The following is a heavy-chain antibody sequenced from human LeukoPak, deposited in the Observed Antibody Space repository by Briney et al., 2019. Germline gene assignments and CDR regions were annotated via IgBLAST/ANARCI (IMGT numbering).Heavy chain of an antibody. V-gene: IGHV4-59*08. J-gene: IGHJ5*02. D-gene: IGHD6-13*01. CDR1: GASIRSSY. CDR2: ISYTGST. Sequence: PSETLSLTCTVSGASIRSSYWSWIRQPPGKGLEWIGYISYTGSTNYNPSLKSRVTISVDTSKNQFSLKLTSVTAADTAVYYCARGYSSSWLRPFDPWGQGTLVTVSS. CDR3: ARGYSSSWLRPFDP.